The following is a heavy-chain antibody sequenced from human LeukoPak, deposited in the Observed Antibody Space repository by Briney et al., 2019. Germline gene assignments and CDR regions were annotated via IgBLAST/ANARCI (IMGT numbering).Heavy chain of an antibody. J-gene: IGHJ6*03. Sequence: ASVKVSCKASGYTFTGYCMHWVRQAPGQGLEWMGWINPNSGGTNYAQNFQGRVTMTRDTSISTAYMELRSLRSDDTAVYYCARDPGGYGYRADYYMDVWGKGTTVTISS. CDR1: GYTFTGYC. CDR3: ARDPGGYGYRADYYMDV. CDR2: INPNSGGT. V-gene: IGHV1-2*02. D-gene: IGHD5-18*01.